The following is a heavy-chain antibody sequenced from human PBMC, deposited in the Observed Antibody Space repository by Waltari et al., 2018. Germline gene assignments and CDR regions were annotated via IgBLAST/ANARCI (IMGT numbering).Heavy chain of an antibody. V-gene: IGHV1-2*02. Sequence: QVQLVQSGAEVKKPGASVKVSCKASGYTFTGYYMHWVRQAPGQGLEWMGWSKPDSGGTNYAQKFQGRVTMTRDTSSSTAYMELSRLRSDDTAVYYCARSNGVHSGYSDYWGQGTLVTVSS. D-gene: IGHD3-22*01. CDR2: SKPDSGGT. CDR3: ARSNGVHSGYSDY. J-gene: IGHJ4*02. CDR1: GYTFTGYY.